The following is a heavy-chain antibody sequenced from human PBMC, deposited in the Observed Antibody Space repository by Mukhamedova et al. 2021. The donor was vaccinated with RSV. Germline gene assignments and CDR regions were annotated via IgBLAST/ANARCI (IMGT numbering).Heavy chain of an antibody. Sequence: ADSVKGRFTISRDNAKNSLYLQTNSLRAEHTALHYCAKGARTGHYYVSEFDPWGQGTLVTVSS. V-gene: IGHV3-9*01. J-gene: IGHJ5*02. D-gene: IGHD3-22*01. CDR3: AKGARTGHYYVSEFDP.